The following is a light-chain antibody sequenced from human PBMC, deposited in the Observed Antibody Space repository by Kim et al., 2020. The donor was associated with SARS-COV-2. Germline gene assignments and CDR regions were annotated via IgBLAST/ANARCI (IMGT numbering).Light chain of an antibody. J-gene: IGLJ3*02. CDR3: QAWDSSWV. Sequence: SYELTQPPSVSVSPGQTASITCSGDKLGDKYACWYQQKPGQSPVLVIYQDSKRPSGIHERFSGSNSGNTATLTISGTQAMDGADYYCQAWDSSWVFGGGTKLTVL. V-gene: IGLV3-1*01. CDR1: KLGDKY. CDR2: QDS.